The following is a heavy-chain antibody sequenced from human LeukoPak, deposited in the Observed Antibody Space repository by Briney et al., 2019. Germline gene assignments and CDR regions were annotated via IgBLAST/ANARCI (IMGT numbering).Heavy chain of an antibody. D-gene: IGHD4-11*01. Sequence: PGGSLRLSCAASGFTFSSYGMHWVRQAPGKGLEWVTFIRYGGSNKYYADSVKGRFTISRDNSKNTLYLQMNSLRAEDTAVYYCVKDRYSGPENWGQGTLATVSS. V-gene: IGHV3-30*02. CDR3: VKDRYSGPEN. CDR1: GFTFSSYG. J-gene: IGHJ4*02. CDR2: IRYGGSNK.